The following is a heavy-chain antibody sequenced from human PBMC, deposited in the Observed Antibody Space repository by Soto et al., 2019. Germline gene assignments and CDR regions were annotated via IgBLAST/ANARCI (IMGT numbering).Heavy chain of an antibody. D-gene: IGHD4-4*01. CDR2: IRSTADGGTI. Sequence: EVQLVESGGGLVKPGGSLRLSCAASCFTFNNAWMNWVRQAPGKGLEWVGRIRSTADGGTIDYAAPVKDRFTISRDDSKNTLHLQMNSLKTEDTAVYYCTTEPDYSNYFDYWGQGTLVTVSS. J-gene: IGHJ4*02. CDR1: CFTFNNAW. V-gene: IGHV3-15*07. CDR3: TTEPDYSNYFDY.